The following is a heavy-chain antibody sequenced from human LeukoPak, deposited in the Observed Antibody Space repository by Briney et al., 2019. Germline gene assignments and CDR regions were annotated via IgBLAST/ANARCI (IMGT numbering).Heavy chain of an antibody. CDR3: AKVFMVRGVIYTYYYYYGMDV. CDR2: ISSSSSYI. J-gene: IGHJ6*02. CDR1: GFTFSSYS. V-gene: IGHV3-21*01. Sequence: GGSLRLSCAASGFTFSSYSMNWVRQAPGKGLEWVSSISSSSSYIYYADSVKGRFTISRDNAKNSLYLQMNSLRAEDTAVYYCAKVFMVRGVIYTYYYYYGMDVWGQGTTVTVSS. D-gene: IGHD3-10*01.